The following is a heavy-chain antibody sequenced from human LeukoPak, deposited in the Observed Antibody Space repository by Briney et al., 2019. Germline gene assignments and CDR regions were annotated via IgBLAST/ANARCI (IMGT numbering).Heavy chain of an antibody. D-gene: IGHD1-26*01. CDR3: ARVAGGSHHFDY. CDR2: ITNTSSYI. J-gene: IGHJ4*02. CDR1: GFAFSTYS. V-gene: IGHV3-21*01. Sequence: PGGSLRLSCAASGFAFSTYSMNWVRQAPGKGLEWVPSITNTSSYIYYADSVKGRFTISRDNAKNSLYLQMNTLRAEDTAVYYCARVAGGSHHFDYWGQGTLVTVSS.